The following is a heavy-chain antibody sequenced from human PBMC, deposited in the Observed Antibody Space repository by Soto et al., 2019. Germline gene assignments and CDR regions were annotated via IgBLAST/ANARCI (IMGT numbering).Heavy chain of an antibody. CDR1: GGSISSSNW. D-gene: IGHD2-15*01. CDR3: ASAVVGGNFDS. V-gene: IGHV4-4*02. Sequence: QVQLQESGPGLVKPSGTLSLTCAVSGGSISSSNWWSWVRQSPGKGLEWIGEIHHSGSINYNPSLQSRVTISVDKSKKQFSLKLSSVTAADTAVYYCASAVVGGNFDSWGQGTLVTVSS. CDR2: IHHSGSI. J-gene: IGHJ4*02.